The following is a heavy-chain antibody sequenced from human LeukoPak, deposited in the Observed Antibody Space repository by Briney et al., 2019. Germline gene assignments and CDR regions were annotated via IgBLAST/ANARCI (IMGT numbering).Heavy chain of an antibody. J-gene: IGHJ5*02. CDR2: IKQDGSEK. CDR3: ARMGGLTVTTNQHTYNWFDP. V-gene: IGHV3-7*01. CDR1: GFTFSSYG. Sequence: GGTLRLSCAASGFTFSSYGMSWVRQAPGKGLEWVANIKQDGSEKYYVDSVKGRFTISRDNAKNSLYLQMNSLRAEDTAVYYCARMGGLTVTTNQHTYNWFDPWGQGTLVTVSS. D-gene: IGHD4-11*01.